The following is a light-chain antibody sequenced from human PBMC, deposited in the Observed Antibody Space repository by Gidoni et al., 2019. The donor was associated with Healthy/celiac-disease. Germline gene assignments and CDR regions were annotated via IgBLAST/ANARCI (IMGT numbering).Light chain of an antibody. V-gene: IGKV1-39*01. CDR1: QSISSY. J-gene: IGKJ5*01. Sequence: DIQMTQSPSSLSASVGDRVTITCRASQSISSYLNWYQQKPGKAPKLLIYAASSLHSGVPTRFSGSGSGTDFTLTISSLQPEDFATYYCQQSYSTLSITFGQGTRLEIK. CDR3: QQSYSTLSIT. CDR2: AAS.